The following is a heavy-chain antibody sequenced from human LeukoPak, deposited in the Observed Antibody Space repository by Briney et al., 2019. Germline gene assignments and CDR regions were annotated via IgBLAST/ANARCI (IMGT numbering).Heavy chain of an antibody. CDR3: ARGVQYYDILTGYYGFDY. CDR2: IIPIFGTA. J-gene: IGHJ4*02. V-gene: IGHV1-69*13. Sequence: ASVKVSCKASGGTFSSYAISWVRQAPGQGLEWMGGIIPIFGTANYAQKFQGRVTITADESTSTAYMELSSLRSEDTAVYYCARGVQYYDILTGYYGFDYWGQGTLVTVSS. D-gene: IGHD3-9*01. CDR1: GGTFSSYA.